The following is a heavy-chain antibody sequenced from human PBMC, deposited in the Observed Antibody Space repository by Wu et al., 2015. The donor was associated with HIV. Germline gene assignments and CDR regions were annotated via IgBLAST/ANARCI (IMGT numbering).Heavy chain of an antibody. CDR2: ISAYNGHT. J-gene: IGHJ4*01. D-gene: IGHD6-19*01. V-gene: IGHV1-18*04. CDR1: GFVFITYG. Sequence: QVQLVQSGDEVKKPGASVKVSCKTSGFVFITYGIGWVRQAPGQGLEWMGWISAYNGHTNYAQKFQDRITMTTDTSTRTAYMELRTLRFDDTAVYYCAREQDTRGNSGWQTLYYWADGTVRHRLL. CDR3: AREQDTRGNSGWQTLYY.